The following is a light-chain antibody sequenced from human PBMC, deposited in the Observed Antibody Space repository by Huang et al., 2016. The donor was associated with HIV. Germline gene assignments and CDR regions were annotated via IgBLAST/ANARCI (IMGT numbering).Light chain of an antibody. Sequence: EIVLTQSPATLSVSPAERVTLSCRANRSVNTNLAWYQQRPGQAPSLLINGASNRAPGIPARFSGSGSGTDFSLTISSLQSEDFALYYCHQYNNWLLSFGGGTRV. CDR1: RSVNTN. J-gene: IGKJ4*01. CDR2: GAS. CDR3: HQYNNWLLS. V-gene: IGKV3-15*01.